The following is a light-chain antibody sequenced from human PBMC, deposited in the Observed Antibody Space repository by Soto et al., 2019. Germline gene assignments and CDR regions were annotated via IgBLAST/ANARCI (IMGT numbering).Light chain of an antibody. V-gene: IGKV3-20*01. J-gene: IGKJ1*01. CDR2: GAS. CDR1: QSVISTS. Sequence: EIVLTQSPGTLSLSPGERATLSCRTSQSVISTSLAWYQQKPGQAPRLLIYGASNRATGIPDRFSGSGSGTDFTLTINRLEPEDFAVYYCQQYDSSPRTFGQRTKVDIK. CDR3: QQYDSSPRT.